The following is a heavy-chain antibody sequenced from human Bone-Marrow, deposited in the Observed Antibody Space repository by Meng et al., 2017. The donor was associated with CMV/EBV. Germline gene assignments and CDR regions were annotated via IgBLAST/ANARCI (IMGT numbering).Heavy chain of an antibody. D-gene: IGHD3-22*01. CDR2: IRDGGITT. CDR1: GFTFSDYY. V-gene: IGHV3-11*04. Sequence: GGSLRLSCAASGFTFSDYYMSWIRQAPGKWLEWVSYIRDGGITTYYVDSVKGRFTISRDNAKNSLYLQMNSLRADDTAVYYCARDARSSGYEETRFDTWGQGTLVTVSS. J-gene: IGHJ5*02. CDR3: ARDARSSGYEETRFDT.